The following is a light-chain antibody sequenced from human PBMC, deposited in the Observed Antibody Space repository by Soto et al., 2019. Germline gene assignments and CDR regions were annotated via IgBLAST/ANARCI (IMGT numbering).Light chain of an antibody. J-gene: IGKJ4*01. Sequence: DIQMTQSPSTLSASAGDRVTITCRVSESISNWLAWYQQKPGKAPKVLIYDASILKSGVPSRFSGSRSGREFTLTISSLQPNDSATYYCQQYNRWPTFGGGTKVDIK. CDR1: ESISNW. V-gene: IGKV1-5*01. CDR3: QQYNRWPT. CDR2: DAS.